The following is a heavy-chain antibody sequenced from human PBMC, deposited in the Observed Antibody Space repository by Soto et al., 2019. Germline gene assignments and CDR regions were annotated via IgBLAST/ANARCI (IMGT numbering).Heavy chain of an antibody. CDR1: GFTFSSYW. J-gene: IGHJ6*02. CDR2: IKQDGSEK. D-gene: IGHD3-10*01. CDR3: ARDGPSLLWFGLNCYSYGMDV. V-gene: IGHV3-7*01. Sequence: GSLRLSCAASGFTFSSYWMSWVRQAPGKGLEWVANIKQDGSEKYYVDSVKGRFTISRDNAKNSLYLQMNSLRAEDTAVYYCARDGPSLLWFGLNCYSYGMDVWGQGPTVTVSS.